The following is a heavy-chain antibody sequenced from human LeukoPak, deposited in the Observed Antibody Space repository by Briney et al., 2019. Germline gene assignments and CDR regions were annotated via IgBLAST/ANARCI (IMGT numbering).Heavy chain of an antibody. Sequence: SETLSLTCAASGGSISSSNWWSWVRQPPGKGLEWIGEIYHSGSTNYNPSLKGRATISVDKSKNQFSLKLSSVTAADTAVYYCARGDSSSLIEYFQHWGQGTLVTVSS. CDR1: GGSISSSNW. V-gene: IGHV4-4*02. D-gene: IGHD6-13*01. CDR3: ARGDSSSLIEYFQH. J-gene: IGHJ1*01. CDR2: IYHSGST.